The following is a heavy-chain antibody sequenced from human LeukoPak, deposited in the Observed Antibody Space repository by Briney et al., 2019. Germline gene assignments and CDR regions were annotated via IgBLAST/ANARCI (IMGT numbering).Heavy chain of an antibody. D-gene: IGHD1-26*01. CDR1: GYTFTDYY. CDR2: MNPNSGNT. V-gene: IGHV1-8*02. Sequence: ASVKVSCKASGYTFTDYYMHWVRQAPGQGLEWMGWMNPNSGNTGYAQKFQGRVTMTRNTSISTAYMELSSLRSEDTAVYYCARGRWELHSWGQGTLVTVSS. CDR3: ARGRWELHS. J-gene: IGHJ4*02.